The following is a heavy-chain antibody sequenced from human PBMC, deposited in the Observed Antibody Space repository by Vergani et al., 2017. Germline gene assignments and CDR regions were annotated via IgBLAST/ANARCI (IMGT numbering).Heavy chain of an antibody. CDR1: GYNFTDYF. CDR3: ARVGTRSNRDYFDY. D-gene: IGHD1-14*01. CDR2: INPNSGGT. V-gene: IGHV1-2*02. Sequence: QVQLVQSGAEVKKPGASVKVSCKASGYNFTDYFMHWVRQAPGQGLEWMGWINPNSGGTNYAQKFQGRVTMTRDTSISTAYMELSNLRSDDTAVYYCARVGTRSNRDYFDYWGQGTLVTVSS. J-gene: IGHJ4*02.